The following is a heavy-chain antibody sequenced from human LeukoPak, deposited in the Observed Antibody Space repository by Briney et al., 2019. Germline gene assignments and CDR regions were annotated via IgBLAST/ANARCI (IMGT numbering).Heavy chain of an antibody. CDR3: ARGKSRGSHIDY. D-gene: IGHD1-26*01. J-gene: IGHJ4*02. V-gene: IGHV4-38-2*02. CDR2: IYHSEST. Sequence: SETLSLTCIVSAYSISSGYYWGWIRQPPGKGLEWIGSIYHSESTYYNPSLKSRVTISIDTSKNQFSLKLSSVTAADTAIYFCARGKSRGSHIDYWGQGTLVTVSS. CDR1: AYSISSGYY.